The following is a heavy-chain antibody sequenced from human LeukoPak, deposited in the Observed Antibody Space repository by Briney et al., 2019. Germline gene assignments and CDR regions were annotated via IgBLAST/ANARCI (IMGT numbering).Heavy chain of an antibody. CDR1: GFTFSTYA. D-gene: IGHD3-10*01. CDR2: ISGSGGNT. Sequence: GGSLRLSCAASGFTFSTYAMNWVRQAPGKGLEWVSIISGSGGNTFYADAVKGRFTISRDNSINTLYLQMNSLRAEDTAVYYCAKDPWFGEFYFDYWGQGTLVTVSS. CDR3: AKDPWFGEFYFDY. J-gene: IGHJ4*02. V-gene: IGHV3-23*01.